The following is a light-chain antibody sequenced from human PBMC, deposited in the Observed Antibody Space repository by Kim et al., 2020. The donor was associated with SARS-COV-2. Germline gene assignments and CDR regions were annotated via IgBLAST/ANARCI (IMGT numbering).Light chain of an antibody. J-gene: IGLJ2*01. CDR3: QAWDSSTGVV. CDR2: QDS. CDR1: KLGDKY. Sequence: VSPGQTASITCSGDKLGDKYACWYQQKPGQSPVLVIYQDSKRPSGIPERFSGSNSGNTATLTISGTQAMDEADNYCQAWDSSTGVVFGGGTQLTVL. V-gene: IGLV3-1*01.